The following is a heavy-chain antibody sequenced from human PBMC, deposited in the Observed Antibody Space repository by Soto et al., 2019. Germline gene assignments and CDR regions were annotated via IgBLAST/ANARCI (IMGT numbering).Heavy chain of an antibody. D-gene: IGHD3-10*01. CDR3: AREGGYYGSALDP. CDR1: GFTFSMYD. Sequence: EVQLVESGGGLVQPGGSLRLSCAASGFTFSMYDMHWVRQATGKGLEWVSGIGTAGDTYYPGSVKGRFTISRENAKNSLYLEMNSLGAGDTAVYYCAREGGYYGSALDPWGQGTLVIFSS. J-gene: IGHJ5*02. V-gene: IGHV3-13*01. CDR2: IGTAGDT.